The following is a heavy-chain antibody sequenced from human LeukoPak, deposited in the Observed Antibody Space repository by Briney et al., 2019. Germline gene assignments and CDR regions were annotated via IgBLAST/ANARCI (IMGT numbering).Heavy chain of an antibody. CDR3: ARDWGGFGY. CDR1: GFTFSSYA. D-gene: IGHD3-16*01. CDR2: ISGSGGST. V-gene: IGHV3-23*01. Sequence: PGGSLRLSCAASGFTFSSYAMSWVRQAPGKGLEWVSVISGSGGSTNYADSVKGRFTISRDNSKNTLYLQMNSLRAEDTAVYYCARDWGGFGYWGQGTLVTVSS. J-gene: IGHJ4*02.